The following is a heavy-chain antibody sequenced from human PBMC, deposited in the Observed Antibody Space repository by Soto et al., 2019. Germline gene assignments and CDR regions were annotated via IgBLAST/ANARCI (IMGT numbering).Heavy chain of an antibody. J-gene: IGHJ6*02. CDR3: ARDHEKVVPAAIDYYYYGMDV. Sequence: PGGSMRLSCAASGFTFSSYAMHWVRQAPGKELEWVAVISYDGSNKYYADSVKGRFTISRDNSKNTLYLQMNSLRAEDTAVYYCARDHEKVVPAAIDYYYYGMDVWGQGTTVTVSS. V-gene: IGHV3-30-3*01. D-gene: IGHD2-2*01. CDR2: ISYDGSNK. CDR1: GFTFSSYA.